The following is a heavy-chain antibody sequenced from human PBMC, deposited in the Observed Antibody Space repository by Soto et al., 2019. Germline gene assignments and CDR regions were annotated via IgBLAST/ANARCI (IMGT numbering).Heavy chain of an antibody. Sequence: SETLSLTCTVSGGSISSGDYYWSWIRQPPGKGLEWIGYIYYSGSTYYNPSLKSRVTISVDTSKNQFSLKLSSVTAADTAVYYCASGALSYYYGSGSYYRYWGRGTLVTVSS. CDR1: GGSISSGDYY. V-gene: IGHV4-30-4*01. J-gene: IGHJ4*02. CDR2: IYYSGST. CDR3: ASGALSYYYGSGSYYRY. D-gene: IGHD3-10*01.